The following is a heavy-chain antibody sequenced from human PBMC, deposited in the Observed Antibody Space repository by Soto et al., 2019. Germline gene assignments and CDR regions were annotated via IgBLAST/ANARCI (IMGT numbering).Heavy chain of an antibody. CDR2: FDPEDGET. V-gene: IGHV1-24*01. D-gene: IGHD2-2*01. J-gene: IGHJ3*02. CDR3: ATGGNCSSTSCYPDAFDI. Sequence: ASVKVSCKVSGYTLTELSMYWVRQAPGKGLEWMGGFDPEDGETIYAQKFQGRVTMTEDTSTDTAYMELSSLRSEDTAVYYCATGGNCSSTSCYPDAFDIWGQGTMVTVSS. CDR1: GYTLTELS.